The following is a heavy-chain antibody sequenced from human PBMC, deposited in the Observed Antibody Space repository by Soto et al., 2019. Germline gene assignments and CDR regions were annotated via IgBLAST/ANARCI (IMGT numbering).Heavy chain of an antibody. CDR2: IYYSGST. D-gene: IGHD3-10*01. CDR1: GGSISSGGYY. Sequence: PSETLSLTCTVSGGSISSGGYYWSWIRQHPGKGLEWIGYIYYSGSTYYNPSLKSRVTISVDTSKNQFSLKLSSVTAADTAVYYCASYNPPRGLGSGSYYGWFDPWGQGTLVTVSS. CDR3: ASYNPPRGLGSGSYYGWFDP. J-gene: IGHJ5*02. V-gene: IGHV4-31*03.